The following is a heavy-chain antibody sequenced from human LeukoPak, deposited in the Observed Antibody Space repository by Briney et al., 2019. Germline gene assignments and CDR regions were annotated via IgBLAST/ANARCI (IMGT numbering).Heavy chain of an antibody. Sequence: SETLSLTCAVYGGSFSGYYWSWIRQHPGKGLEWIGYIYYSGSTYYNPSLKSRVTISVDTSKNQFSLKLSSVTAADTAVYYCARGGDYYDSSGYYEASPAFDYWGQGTLVTVSS. CDR3: ARGGDYYDSSGYYEASPAFDY. D-gene: IGHD3-22*01. CDR2: IYYSGST. V-gene: IGHV4-31*11. CDR1: GGSFSGYY. J-gene: IGHJ4*02.